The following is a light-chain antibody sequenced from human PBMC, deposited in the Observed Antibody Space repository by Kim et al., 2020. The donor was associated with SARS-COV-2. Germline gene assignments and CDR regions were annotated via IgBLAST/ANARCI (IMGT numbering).Light chain of an antibody. CDR3: HQYDDSPLT. V-gene: IGKV3-20*01. J-gene: IGKJ4*01. Sequence: FPGERVRLSCRASQSVGRNYLAWYQQKPGQVPRLLIYGVSYRATGVPERFSGSGSGTDFTLTISRLEPEDFAVYYCHQYDDSPLTFGGGTKVDIK. CDR1: QSVGRNY. CDR2: GVS.